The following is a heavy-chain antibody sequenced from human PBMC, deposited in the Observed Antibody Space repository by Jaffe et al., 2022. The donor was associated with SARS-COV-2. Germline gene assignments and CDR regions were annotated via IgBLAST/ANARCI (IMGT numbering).Heavy chain of an antibody. CDR1: GFSLSTSGVS. CDR2: IYWDDEK. D-gene: IGHD6-13*01. V-gene: IGHV2-5*02. J-gene: IGHJ4*02. CDR3: ARVQRLTTAGTIVDY. Sequence: QITLKESGPTLVKPTQTLTLTCTFSGFSLSTSGVSVGWVRQPPGKALDWLALIYWDDEKRYSPSLKSRLTITKDTSKNQVVLTMTNMDPVDTATYYCARVQRLTTAGTIVDYWGQGTLVTVSS.